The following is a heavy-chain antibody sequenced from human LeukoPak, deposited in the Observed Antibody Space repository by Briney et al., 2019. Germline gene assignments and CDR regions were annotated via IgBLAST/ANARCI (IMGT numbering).Heavy chain of an antibody. V-gene: IGHV1-69*13. CDR2: IIPIFGTP. Sequence: GASVKVSCKASGGTFNSYAISWVRQAPGQGLEWMGVIIPIFGTPKYAQKYQGRVTVTADESTSTAYMELSSLTSEDTAVYYCARDNKWELFALDYWGQGTLVTVSS. J-gene: IGHJ4*02. D-gene: IGHD1-26*01. CDR3: ARDNKWELFALDY. CDR1: GGTFNSYA.